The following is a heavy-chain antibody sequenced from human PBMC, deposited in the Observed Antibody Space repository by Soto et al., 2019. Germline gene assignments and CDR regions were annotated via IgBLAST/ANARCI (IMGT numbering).Heavy chain of an antibody. CDR1: GGSISGYY. D-gene: IGHD3-22*01. CDR2: IYYSGST. CDR3: ARARYDSSGYYYFDY. Sequence: SETLSLTCTVSGGSISGYYWSWIRQPPGKGLEWIGYIYYSGSTIYNPSLKSRVTISVDTSKNQFSLKLSSVTAADTAAYYCARARYDSSGYYYFDYWGQGTLVTVYS. V-gene: IGHV4-59*01. J-gene: IGHJ4*02.